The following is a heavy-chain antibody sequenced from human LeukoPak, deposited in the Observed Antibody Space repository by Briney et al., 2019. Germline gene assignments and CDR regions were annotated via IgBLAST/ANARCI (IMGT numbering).Heavy chain of an antibody. J-gene: IGHJ4*02. CDR3: ARVSYGDDHVDY. Sequence: PGGSLRLSCAASGFTFSSYEMNWVRQAPGKGLEGVSYISSSGSTIYYADSVKGRFTISRDNAKNSLYLQMNSLRAEDTAVYYCARVSYGDDHVDYWGQGTLVTVSS. CDR1: GFTFSSYE. CDR2: ISSSGSTI. D-gene: IGHD4-17*01. V-gene: IGHV3-48*03.